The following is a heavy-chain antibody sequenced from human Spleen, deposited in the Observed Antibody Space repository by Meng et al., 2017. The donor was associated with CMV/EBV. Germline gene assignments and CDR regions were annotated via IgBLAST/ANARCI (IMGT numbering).Heavy chain of an antibody. D-gene: IGHD6-13*01. V-gene: IGHV4-34*01. CDR3: ASPYSSSMDV. CDR2: INHSGST. Sequence: SETLSLTCAVYGGSFSGYYWSWIRQPPGKGLEWIGEINHSGSTNYNPSLKSRVTISVDTSKNQFSLKLSSVTAADTAVYYCASPYSSSMDVWGQGTTVTVSS. CDR1: GGSFSGYY. J-gene: IGHJ6*02.